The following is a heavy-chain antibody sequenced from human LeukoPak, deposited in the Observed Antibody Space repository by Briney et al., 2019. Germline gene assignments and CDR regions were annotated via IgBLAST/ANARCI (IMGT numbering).Heavy chain of an antibody. V-gene: IGHV4-34*01. CDR3: ARDYATDWFDP. J-gene: IGHJ5*02. D-gene: IGHD4-17*01. Sequence: SETMSLTCAVYGGSFSGYYWSWIRQPPGKGLEWIGEINHSGSTNYNPSLKSRVTISVDTSKNQFSLKLSSVTAADTAVYYCARDYATDWFDPWGQGTLVTVSS. CDR2: INHSGST. CDR1: GGSFSGYY.